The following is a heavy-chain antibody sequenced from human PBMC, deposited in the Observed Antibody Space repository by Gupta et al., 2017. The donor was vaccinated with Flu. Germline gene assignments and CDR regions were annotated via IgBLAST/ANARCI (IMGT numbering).Heavy chain of an antibody. D-gene: IGHD2-8*01. CDR1: GESFSGYY. Sequence: QVQLQQCGAGLLKPSETLSLTCAVYGESFSGYYWSWIRQPPGKGLEWIGEINHSGSTNYNPSLKSRVTIAVDTSKNQFSLKLSSVTAADTAVYYCARDLYSTGLPDYWGQGTLVTVSS. V-gene: IGHV4-34*01. J-gene: IGHJ4*02. CDR2: INHSGST. CDR3: ARDLYSTGLPDY.